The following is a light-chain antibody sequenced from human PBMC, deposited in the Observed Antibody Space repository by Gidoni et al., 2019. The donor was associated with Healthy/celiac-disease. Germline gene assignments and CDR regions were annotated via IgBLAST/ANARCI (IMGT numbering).Light chain of an antibody. Sequence: SSQSLIYLGSNRASGVPDRFSGSGSGTDFTLKISRVEAEDVGVYYCMQALQTPGAFXXXTKVEIK. CDR2: LGS. CDR3: MQALQTPGA. V-gene: IGKV2-28*01. J-gene: IGKJ1*01.